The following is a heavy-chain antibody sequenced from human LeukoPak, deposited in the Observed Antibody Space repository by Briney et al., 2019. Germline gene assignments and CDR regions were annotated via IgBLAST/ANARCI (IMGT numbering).Heavy chain of an antibody. CDR3: ARGNAERGGGYYYAIEV. Sequence: ASVKISSTASGYTFTGYYMHWVRQTPGQGLEWMGWINPNSGGTNYAQKFQGRVTMTRDTSISTAYMELSRLRSDDTAVYYCARGNAERGGGYYYAIEVWGQGTTVTVSS. J-gene: IGHJ6*02. V-gene: IGHV1-2*02. D-gene: IGHD2-8*01. CDR2: INPNSGGT. CDR1: GYTFTGYY.